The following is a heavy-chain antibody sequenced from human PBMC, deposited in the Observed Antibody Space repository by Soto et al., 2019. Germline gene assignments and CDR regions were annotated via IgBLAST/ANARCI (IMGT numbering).Heavy chain of an antibody. CDR2: VSGYNGNT. J-gene: IGHJ4*02. V-gene: IGHV1-18*01. CDR3: ARDVSLDFDY. CDR1: GYTFTNYG. Sequence: QVQLVQSGAEVKEPGAAVKVSCEASGYTFTNYGIGWVRQAPGQGLEWMGWVSGYNGNTNYAEKLQGIVTMATDTSTVTAYMKVRSLRFDDTAVYFCARDVSLDFDYSGQR.